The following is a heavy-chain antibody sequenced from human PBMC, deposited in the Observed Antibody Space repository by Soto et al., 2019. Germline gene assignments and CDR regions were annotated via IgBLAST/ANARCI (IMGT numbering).Heavy chain of an antibody. D-gene: IGHD2-8*01. J-gene: IGHJ3*01. CDR2: ISGSGSST. CDR3: ASPGCTNGGCEGAFDF. CDR1: GFAFISYV. V-gene: IGHV3-23*01. Sequence: GGTLRLSCASSGFAFISYVMRWFRQAPGNGLEGVSAISGSGSSTYYADSVKGRFTISRDNSKNTLYLQKNSIRADATAGYFCASPGCTNGGCEGAFDFWGQGTMVTVSS.